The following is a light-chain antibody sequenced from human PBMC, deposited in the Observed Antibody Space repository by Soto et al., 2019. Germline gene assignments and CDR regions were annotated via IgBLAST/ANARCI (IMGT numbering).Light chain of an antibody. CDR3: SSYTSSNTVL. V-gene: IGLV2-14*03. J-gene: IGLJ2*01. Sequence: QSALTQPASVSGSPGQSITISCTGTSSDVGAYTYVSLYQHYPGLAPKPMIYDVSNRPSGVSDRFSGSKSGSTASLTISGLQAEDESDYFCSSYTSSNTVLFGGGTKLTV. CDR2: DVS. CDR1: SSDVGAYTY.